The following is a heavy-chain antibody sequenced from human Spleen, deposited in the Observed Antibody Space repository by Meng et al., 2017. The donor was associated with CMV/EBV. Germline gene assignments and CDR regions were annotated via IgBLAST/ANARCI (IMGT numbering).Heavy chain of an antibody. CDR2: IIPIFGTA. CDR1: GGTFSSYA. D-gene: IGHD2-2*01. V-gene: IGHV1-69*05. Sequence: SVKVSCKASGGTFSSYAISWVRQAPGQGLEWMGGIIPIFGTANYAQKFQGRVTITTDESTSTAYMELSSLRSEDTAVYYCASRGSIVVVPAALYYYYYGMDVWGQGTTVTVSS. CDR3: ASRGSIVVVPAALYYYYYGMDV. J-gene: IGHJ6*02.